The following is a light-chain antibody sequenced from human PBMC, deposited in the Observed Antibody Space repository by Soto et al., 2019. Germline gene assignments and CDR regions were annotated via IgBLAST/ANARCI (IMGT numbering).Light chain of an antibody. Sequence: DIEITQCPSTRFASVGDRVTISCRASHSIRGGLAWYLQKPGKAPKLLIYDASSLKSGVPSRFSGSGAGPECSRTIDSLQPDDVKTYDCQQYQTYSGTFGQGTKVDIK. CDR3: QQYQTYSGT. CDR2: DAS. CDR1: HSIRGG. V-gene: IGKV1-5*01. J-gene: IGKJ1*01.